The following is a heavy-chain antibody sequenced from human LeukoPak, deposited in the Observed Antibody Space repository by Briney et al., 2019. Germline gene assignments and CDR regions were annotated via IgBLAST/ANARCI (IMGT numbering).Heavy chain of an antibody. CDR3: ARRANGFDY. CDR1: GFTLSFYE. V-gene: IGHV3-48*03. Sequence: PGRSLRLSCAASGFTLSFYEMIWVRQAPGRGLEWVSYISSSGRTIYYTDSVKGRFTISRDNTKKSLYLQMNSLSADDTAVYYCARRANGFDYWGQGTLLTVSS. CDR2: ISSSGRTI. J-gene: IGHJ4*02.